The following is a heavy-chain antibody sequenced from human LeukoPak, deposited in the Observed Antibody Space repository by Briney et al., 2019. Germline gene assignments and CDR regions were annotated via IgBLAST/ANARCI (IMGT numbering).Heavy chain of an antibody. V-gene: IGHV1-69*04. CDR2: IIPILGIA. D-gene: IGHD4-17*01. CDR1: GGTFSSYA. J-gene: IGHJ4*02. CDR3: AQPPAYGDYKMLPLGY. Sequence: APVKVSCKASGGTFSSYAISWVRQAPGQGLEWMGRIIPILGIANYAQKFQGRVTITADKSTSTAYMELSSLRSEDTAVYYCAQPPAYGDYKMLPLGYWGQGTLVTVSS.